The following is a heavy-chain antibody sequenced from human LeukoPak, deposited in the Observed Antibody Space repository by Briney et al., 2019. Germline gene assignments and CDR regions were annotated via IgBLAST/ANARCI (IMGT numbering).Heavy chain of an antibody. CDR3: AIVIGYAPHRDAFDI. V-gene: IGHV1-2*02. J-gene: IGHJ3*02. CDR1: GYTFTGYY. Sequence: ASVKVSCKASGYTFTGYYMHWVRQAPGQGLEWMGWINPNSGGTNYAQKFQGGVTMTRDTSISTAYMELSRLRSDGTAVYYCAIVIGYAPHRDAFDIWGQGTMVTVSS. CDR2: INPNSGGT. D-gene: IGHD2-8*01.